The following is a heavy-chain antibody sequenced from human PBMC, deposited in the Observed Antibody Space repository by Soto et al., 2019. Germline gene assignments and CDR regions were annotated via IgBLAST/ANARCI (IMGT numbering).Heavy chain of an antibody. D-gene: IGHD2-2*01. CDR2: INAGNSNT. Sequence: ASVKVSCKASGYTFTSYAMHWVRQAPGQRLEWMGWINAGNSNTKYSQKFQGRVTITRDTSASTAYMELSSLRSEDTAVYYCARVQVRVVPAAMSFDYWGQGTLVTVSS. V-gene: IGHV1-3*01. CDR3: ARVQVRVVPAAMSFDY. CDR1: GYTFTSYA. J-gene: IGHJ4*02.